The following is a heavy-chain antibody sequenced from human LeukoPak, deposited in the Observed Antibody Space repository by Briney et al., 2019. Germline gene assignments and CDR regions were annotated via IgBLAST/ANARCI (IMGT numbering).Heavy chain of an antibody. CDR3: ARWSGILRPFARYMDV. CDR1: GYSISSGYY. J-gene: IGHJ6*03. CDR2: IYHSGST. D-gene: IGHD1-26*01. Sequence: SETLSLTCTVSGYSISSGYYWGWIRQPPGKGLEWIGSIYHSGSTYYNPSLKSRVTISVDTSKNQFSLKLSSVTAADTAVYYCARWSGILRPFARYMDVWGKGTTVTVSS. V-gene: IGHV4-38-2*02.